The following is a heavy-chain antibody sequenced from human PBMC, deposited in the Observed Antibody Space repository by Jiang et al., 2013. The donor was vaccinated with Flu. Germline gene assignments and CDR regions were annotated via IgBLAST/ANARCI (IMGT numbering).Heavy chain of an antibody. CDR1: GGSISSGGYY. CDR2: IYYSGST. CDR3: ASFARTVLWFESGGFDY. D-gene: IGHD3-10*01. Sequence: QLVESGPGLVKPSQTLSLTCTVSGGSISSGGYYWSWIRQHPGKGLEWIGYIYYSGSTYYNPSLKSRVTISVDTSKNQFSLKLSSVTAADTAVYYCASFARTVLWFESGGFDYWGQGTLVTVSS. V-gene: IGHV4-31*03. J-gene: IGHJ4*02.